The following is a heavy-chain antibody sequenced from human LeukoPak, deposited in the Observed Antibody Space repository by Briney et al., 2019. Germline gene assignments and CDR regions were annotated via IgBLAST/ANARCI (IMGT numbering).Heavy chain of an antibody. CDR3: ARGSSPHYFDY. CDR2: ISSSSSYI. Sequence: GGSLRLSCAASGFTFSSYSMNWVRQAPGKGLEWVSSISSSSSYIYYADSVKGRFTISRDNAKKSLYLQMNSLRAEGTAVYYCARGSSPHYFDYWGQGTLVTVSS. V-gene: IGHV3-21*01. CDR1: GFTFSSYS. J-gene: IGHJ4*02.